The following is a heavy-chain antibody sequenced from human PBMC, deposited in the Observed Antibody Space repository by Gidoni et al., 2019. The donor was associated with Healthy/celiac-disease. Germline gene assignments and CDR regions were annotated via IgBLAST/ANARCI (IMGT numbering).Heavy chain of an antibody. J-gene: IGHJ6*02. CDR1: GGSISSYY. CDR3: ARGWLQSYYYYGMDV. V-gene: IGHV4-59*01. D-gene: IGHD5-12*01. CDR2: IYYSGRT. Sequence: QVQLQESGPGLVKPSETLSLTCTVSGGSISSYYWSWIRQPPGKGLEWIGYIYYSGRTNYNPSLKIRVTISVDTSKNQFSLKLSSVTAADTAVYYCARGWLQSYYYYGMDVWGQGTTVTVSS.